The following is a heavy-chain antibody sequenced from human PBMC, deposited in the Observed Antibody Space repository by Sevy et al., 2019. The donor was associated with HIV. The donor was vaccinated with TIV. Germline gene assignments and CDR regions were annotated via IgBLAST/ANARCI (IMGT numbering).Heavy chain of an antibody. CDR2: IKQDESEK. CDR1: GFTFTDYW. Sequence: GGSLRLSCAASGFTFTDYWMSWVRQTPGKGLEWVATIKQDESEKYYVDSVKGRFAISRDNGKNSVSLQMNGLRAEDTALYSCAREVGGYNWRPYYFDSWGQGTLVTVSS. D-gene: IGHD5-12*01. CDR3: AREVGGYNWRPYYFDS. V-gene: IGHV3-7*01. J-gene: IGHJ4*02.